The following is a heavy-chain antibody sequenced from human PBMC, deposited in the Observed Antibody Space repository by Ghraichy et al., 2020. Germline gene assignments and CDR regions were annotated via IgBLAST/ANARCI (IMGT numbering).Heavy chain of an antibody. D-gene: IGHD3-22*01. CDR3: ATDGRYYYDSSGYPPPFDY. CDR1: GYTLTELS. Sequence: ASVKVSCKVSGYTLTELSMHWVRQAPGKGLEWMGGFDPEDGETIYAQKFQGRVTMTEDTSTDTAYMELSSLRSEDTAVYYCATDGRYYYDSSGYPPPFDYWGQGTLVTVSS. J-gene: IGHJ4*02. CDR2: FDPEDGET. V-gene: IGHV1-24*01.